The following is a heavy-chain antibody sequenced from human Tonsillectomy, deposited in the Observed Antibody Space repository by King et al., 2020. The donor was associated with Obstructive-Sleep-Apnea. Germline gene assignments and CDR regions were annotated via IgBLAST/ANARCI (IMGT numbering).Heavy chain of an antibody. D-gene: IGHD3-22*01. CDR3: ARALPYYDSSGYYKCFDH. Sequence: VQLVESGGGLVKPGGSLRLSCAASGFTFSNYNMNWVRQAPGKGLEWVSSISSGSSYIYYADSLKGRFTISRDNAKNSLYLQMNSLRAEDTAVYYCARALPYYDSSGYYKCFDHWGQGTLVTVSS. CDR2: ISSGSSYI. J-gene: IGHJ4*02. V-gene: IGHV3-21*01. CDR1: GFTFSNYN.